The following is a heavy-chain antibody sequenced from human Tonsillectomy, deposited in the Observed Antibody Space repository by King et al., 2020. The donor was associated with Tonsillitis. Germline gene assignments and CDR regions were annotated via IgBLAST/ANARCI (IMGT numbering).Heavy chain of an antibody. CDR2: ISSSSSYR. V-gene: IGHV3-11*05. Sequence: VQLVESGGGLVKPGGSLRLSCAASGFTFSDYYMSWIRPAPGKGLEWGSYISSSSSYRNYADSVKGRFPISRDNAKNSLYLQMNSLRAGDTAVYYCARDLHYDILTGELDYWGQGTLVTVSS. CDR3: ARDLHYDILTGELDY. D-gene: IGHD3-9*01. CDR1: GFTFSDYY. J-gene: IGHJ4*02.